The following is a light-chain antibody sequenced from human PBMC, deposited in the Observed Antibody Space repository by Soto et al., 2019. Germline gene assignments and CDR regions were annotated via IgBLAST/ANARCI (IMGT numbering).Light chain of an antibody. CDR3: QNWGTGIWV. J-gene: IGLJ3*02. Sequence: QAVVTQTPSASASLGASVKLTCILSSGHSSNAIVWHQQQPEQGPRYLMKVSSDGSHSKGDGIPDRFSGSSSGAERYLTIASLQSEDEADYYCQNWGTGIWVFGGGTKLTVL. V-gene: IGLV4-69*01. CDR1: SGHSSNA. CDR2: VSSDGSH.